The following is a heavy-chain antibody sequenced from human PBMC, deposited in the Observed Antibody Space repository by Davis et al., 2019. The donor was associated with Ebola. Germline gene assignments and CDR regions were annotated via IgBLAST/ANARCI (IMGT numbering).Heavy chain of an antibody. CDR3: ARRGSSFPYDY. V-gene: IGHV1-18*01. CDR2: ISTYNGNT. Sequence: ASVKVSCKASGYTFTTYGISWVRQAPGQGLEWMGWISTYNGNTNYAQKLQGRVTMTTDTSTSTAYMELRSLTSDDTAVYYCARRGSSFPYDYWGQGTLVTVSS. D-gene: IGHD6-6*01. J-gene: IGHJ4*02. CDR1: GYTFTTYG.